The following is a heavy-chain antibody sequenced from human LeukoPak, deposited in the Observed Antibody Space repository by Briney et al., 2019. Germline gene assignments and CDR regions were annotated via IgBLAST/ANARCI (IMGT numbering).Heavy chain of an antibody. CDR3: ARGRRWLRSPFDY. V-gene: IGHV1-2*02. Sequence: GASVKVSCKASGYTFTGYYMHWVRRAPGQGLEWMGWINPNSGGTNYAQKFQGRVTMTRDTSISTAYMELSRLRSDDTAVYYCARGRRWLRSPFDYWGQGTLVTVSS. J-gene: IGHJ4*02. CDR1: GYTFTGYY. D-gene: IGHD5-12*01. CDR2: INPNSGGT.